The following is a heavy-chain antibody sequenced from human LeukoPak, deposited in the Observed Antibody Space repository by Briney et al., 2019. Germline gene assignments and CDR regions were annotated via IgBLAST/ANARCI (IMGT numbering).Heavy chain of an antibody. CDR1: GFTVSSNY. D-gene: IGHD6-13*01. Sequence: PGGSLRLSCAASGFTVSSNYVSWVRQAPGKGLEWVSVIYSGGSTYYADSVKGRFTISRDNSKNTLYLQMNSLRAEDTAVYYCARALGSSWYAHYFDYWGQGTLVTVSS. J-gene: IGHJ4*02. V-gene: IGHV3-66*01. CDR3: ARALGSSWYAHYFDY. CDR2: IYSGGST.